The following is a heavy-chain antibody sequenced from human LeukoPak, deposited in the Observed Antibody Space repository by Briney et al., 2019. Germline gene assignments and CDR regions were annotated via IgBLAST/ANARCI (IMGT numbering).Heavy chain of an antibody. J-gene: IGHJ5*02. Sequence: GGSLRLSCAASGFTFSAYSMSWVRQSPRKGLEWVSGVSGADGTTYYADSVKGRFTISRDNSKSTLYLQMSSLRDEDTAVYYCARGGTYCFDGCYGTNLWGQGTLATVSS. CDR2: VSGADGTT. CDR1: GFTFSAYS. V-gene: IGHV3-23*01. CDR3: ARGGTYCFDGCYGTNL. D-gene: IGHD2-2*01.